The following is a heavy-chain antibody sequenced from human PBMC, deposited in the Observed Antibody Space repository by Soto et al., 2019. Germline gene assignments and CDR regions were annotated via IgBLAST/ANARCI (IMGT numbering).Heavy chain of an antibody. CDR3: AKVLGYSYGYNWFDP. Sequence: EVQLLESGGGLVQPGGSLRLSCAASGFTFSSYAMSWVRQAPGKGLEWVSAISGSGGSTYYADSVKGRFTISRDNSKNTLYLQMNSMRADDTAVYYCAKVLGYSYGYNWFDPWGQGTLVTVSS. D-gene: IGHD5-18*01. V-gene: IGHV3-23*01. CDR1: GFTFSSYA. J-gene: IGHJ5*02. CDR2: ISGSGGST.